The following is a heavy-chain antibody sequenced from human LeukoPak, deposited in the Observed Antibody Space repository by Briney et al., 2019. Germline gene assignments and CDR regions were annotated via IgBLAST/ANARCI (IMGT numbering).Heavy chain of an antibody. J-gene: IGHJ4*02. CDR2: IYYSGST. CDR1: GGSISSYY. Sequence: PSETLSLTCTVSGGSISSYYWSWIRQPPGKGLEWIGYIYYSGSTNHNPSLKSRVTISVDTSKNQFSLKLSSVTAADTAVYYGARGGGGYCSSTSCSPYYDFWSGYCTIYYFDYWGQGTLVTVSS. V-gene: IGHV4-59*01. D-gene: IGHD3-3*01. CDR3: ARGGGGYCSSTSCSPYYDFWSGYCTIYYFDY.